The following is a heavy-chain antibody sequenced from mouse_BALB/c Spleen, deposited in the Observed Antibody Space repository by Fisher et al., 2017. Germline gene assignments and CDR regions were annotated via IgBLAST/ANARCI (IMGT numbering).Heavy chain of an antibody. D-gene: IGHD1-1*01. CDR3: ARYYGSSYDAMDY. J-gene: IGHJ4*01. V-gene: IGHV1-56*01. Sequence: KFKGKATLTLDTSSSTAYMQLSSLKSEDSAVYFCARYYGSSYDAMDYWGQGTSVTSPQ.